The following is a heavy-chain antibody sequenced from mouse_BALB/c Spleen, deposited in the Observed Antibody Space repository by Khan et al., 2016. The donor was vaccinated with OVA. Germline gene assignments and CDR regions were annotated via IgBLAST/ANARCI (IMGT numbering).Heavy chain of an antibody. CDR1: GYTFTDYY. V-gene: IGHV1-77*01. D-gene: IGHD1-2*01. CDR3: ARRNYFGYTFAY. J-gene: IGHJ3*01. Sequence: QVQLQQSGAELARPGASVKLSCKASGYTFTDYYINWVKLRTGQGLEWIGEISPGSGDTYYNERCKGKDTLTADKSSSTAYMQLSSLTSEASAVYFCARRNYFGYTFAYWGQGTLVTVSA. CDR2: ISPGSGDT.